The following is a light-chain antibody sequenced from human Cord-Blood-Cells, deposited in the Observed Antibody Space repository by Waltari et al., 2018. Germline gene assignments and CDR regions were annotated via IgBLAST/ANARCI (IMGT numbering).Light chain of an antibody. CDR1: QSISSW. CDR2: DAS. CDR3: QQYNSYSHT. V-gene: IGKV1-5*01. Sequence: DIQMTQSPSTLSASVGDRVTITCRASQSISSWLAWYQQKPGKAPKLLIYDASSLESGVPSRFSGSGSGTECTLTISSLQPDELATYYCQQYNSYSHTFGQGTKLEIK. J-gene: IGKJ2*01.